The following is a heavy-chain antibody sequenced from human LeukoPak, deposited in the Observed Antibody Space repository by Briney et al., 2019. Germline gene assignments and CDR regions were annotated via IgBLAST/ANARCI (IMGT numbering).Heavy chain of an antibody. CDR1: GFTFSSYE. D-gene: IGHD6-19*01. CDR2: ISSSGSTI. CDR3: ARDPWQWLDAFDI. Sequence: GGSLRLSCAASGFTFSSYEMNWVRQAPGKGLEWVSYISSSGSTIYYADSVKGRFTISRDNAKNPLYLQMNSLRAEDTAVYYCARDPWQWLDAFDIWGQGTMVTVSS. V-gene: IGHV3-48*03. J-gene: IGHJ3*02.